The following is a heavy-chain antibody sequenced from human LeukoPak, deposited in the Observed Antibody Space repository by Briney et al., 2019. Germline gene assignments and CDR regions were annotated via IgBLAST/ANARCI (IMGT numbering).Heavy chain of an antibody. CDR3: AKDGSSGWYYYYGMDV. V-gene: IGHV3-23*01. CDR2: ISGSGGST. Sequence: GGSLRLSCAASGFTFSSYAMSWVRQAPGKGLEWVSAISGSGGSTYYADSVKGRFTISRDNSKNTLYLQMNSLRAEDTAVYYCAKDGSSGWYYYYGMDVWGHGTLVTVSS. CDR1: GFTFSSYA. J-gene: IGHJ6*02. D-gene: IGHD6-19*01.